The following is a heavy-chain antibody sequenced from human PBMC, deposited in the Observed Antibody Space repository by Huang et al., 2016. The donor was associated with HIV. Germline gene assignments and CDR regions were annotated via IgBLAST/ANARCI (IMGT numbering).Heavy chain of an antibody. Sequence: QVQLVQSGAEVKKPGASVKVSCEASNYNFGSLGISWVRQAPGEGVEWMGWISVYNVDTKYAQKVQGRVNMNRETSTRTADMELTSLRFDDTAVYYCARSGFGVVITTTLDYYYMDVWGTGTTVTVSS. D-gene: IGHD3-3*01. CDR1: NYNFGSLG. CDR2: ISVYNVDT. V-gene: IGHV1-18*01. CDR3: ARSGFGVVITTTLDYYYMDV. J-gene: IGHJ6*03.